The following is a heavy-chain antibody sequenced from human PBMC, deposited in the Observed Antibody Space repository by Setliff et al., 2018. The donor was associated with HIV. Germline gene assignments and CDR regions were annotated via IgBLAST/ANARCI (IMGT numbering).Heavy chain of an antibody. CDR2: VSYSGST. J-gene: IGHJ3*02. CDR1: RGPISRFY. D-gene: IGHD1-1*01. V-gene: IGHV4-39*01. Sequence: SETLSLTCIVSRGPISRFYWGWIRQPPGRGLEWIGSVSYSGSTYYNPSLKSRVTISVDTSKNQFSLRLSSVTAADTAVFFCARHLYWNPDAFDIWGQGTMVTVSS. CDR3: ARHLYWNPDAFDI.